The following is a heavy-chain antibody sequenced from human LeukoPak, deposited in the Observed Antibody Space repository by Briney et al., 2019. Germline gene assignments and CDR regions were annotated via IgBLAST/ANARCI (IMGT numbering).Heavy chain of an antibody. CDR1: GFTFSSYA. Sequence: GRSLRLSCAASGFTFSSYAMHWVRQAPGKGLEWVAVISCDGSNKYYADSVKGRFTISRDNSKNTLYLQMNSLRAEDTAVYYCARDRTYDFWSGYSQPTGYWGQGTLVTVSS. CDR2: ISCDGSNK. CDR3: ARDRTYDFWSGYSQPTGY. D-gene: IGHD3-3*01. J-gene: IGHJ4*02. V-gene: IGHV3-30-3*01.